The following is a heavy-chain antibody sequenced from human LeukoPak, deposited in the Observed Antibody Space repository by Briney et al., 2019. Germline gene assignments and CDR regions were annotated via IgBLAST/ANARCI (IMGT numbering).Heavy chain of an antibody. Sequence: ASVKVSCKVSGYTLTELSMHWVRQAPGKGLEWMGGFDPEDGERIYAQKFQGRVTMTEDTSTDTAYVELSSLRSEDTAVYYCATGRYYGSGSYYRATFDYWGQGTLVTVSS. D-gene: IGHD3-10*01. CDR2: FDPEDGER. V-gene: IGHV1-24*01. J-gene: IGHJ4*02. CDR1: GYTLTELS. CDR3: ATGRYYGSGSYYRATFDY.